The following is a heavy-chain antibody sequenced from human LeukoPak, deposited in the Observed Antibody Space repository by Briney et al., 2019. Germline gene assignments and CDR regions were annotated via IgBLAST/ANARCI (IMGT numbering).Heavy chain of an antibody. D-gene: IGHD1-14*01. Sequence: GGSLRLSCAASGFTFSSYSMNWVRQAPGKGLEWVSSISSSSSYIYYADSVKGRFTISRDNAKNSLYLQMNSLRAEDTAVYYCARDGILYYYYYMDVWGKGTTVTISS. CDR3: ARDGILYYYYYMDV. CDR2: ISSSSSYI. V-gene: IGHV3-21*01. CDR1: GFTFSSYS. J-gene: IGHJ6*03.